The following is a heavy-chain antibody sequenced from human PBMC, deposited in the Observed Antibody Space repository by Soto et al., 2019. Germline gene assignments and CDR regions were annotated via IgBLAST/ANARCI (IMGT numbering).Heavy chain of an antibody. J-gene: IGHJ2*01. CDR3: ARISSPGGYSSGWYFGFDWYFDL. Sequence: GGSLRLSCAASGFTFSSYAVHWVRQAPGKGLEWVAVISYDGSNKYYADSVKGRFTVSRDNSKNTLYLQMNSLRAEDTAVYYCARISSPGGYSSGWYFGFDWYFDLWGRGTLVTVSS. CDR1: GFTFSSYA. V-gene: IGHV3-30-3*01. CDR2: ISYDGSNK. D-gene: IGHD6-19*01.